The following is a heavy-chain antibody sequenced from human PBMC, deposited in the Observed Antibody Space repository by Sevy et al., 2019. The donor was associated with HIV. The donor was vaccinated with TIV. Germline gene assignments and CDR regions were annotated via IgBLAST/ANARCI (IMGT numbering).Heavy chain of an antibody. CDR1: GFTFDDYA. CDR3: AKDSGTFWGPLDY. J-gene: IGHJ4*02. V-gene: IGHV3-9*01. D-gene: IGHD3-16*01. Sequence: SLKISCAASGFTFDDYAMHWVRQAPGKGLEWVSGISWNSGNIGYADSVKGRFTISRDNAKNSLYLQMNSLRAEDTALYYCAKDSGTFWGPLDYWGQGTLVTVSS. CDR2: ISWNSGNI.